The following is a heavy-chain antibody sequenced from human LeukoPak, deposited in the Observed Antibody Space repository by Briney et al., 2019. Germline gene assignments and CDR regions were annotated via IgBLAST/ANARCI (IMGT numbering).Heavy chain of an antibody. D-gene: IGHD2-8*01. CDR2: IYYSGST. V-gene: IGHV4-59*01. CDR3: ARGYCTNGVCYTGFDY. CDR1: GGSISSYY. J-gene: IGHJ4*02. Sequence: PSETLSLTCTVSGGSISSYYWSWIRQPPGKGLEWIGYIYYSGSTNYNPSLKSRVTISVDTSKNQFSLKLSSVTAADTAVYYCARGYCTNGVCYTGFDYWGQGTLVTVSS.